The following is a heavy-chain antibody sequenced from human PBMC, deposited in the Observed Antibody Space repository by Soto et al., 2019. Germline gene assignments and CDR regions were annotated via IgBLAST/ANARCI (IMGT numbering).Heavy chain of an antibody. Sequence: GGSLRLSCAASAFTFSSYAMHWVRQAPGKGLEWLAVISYDGTDKKYADTVKGRFTISRDNSKNTLYLQMDSLRPEDTAVYYCARERARPWFDYWGQGTLVTVSS. V-gene: IGHV3-30-3*01. D-gene: IGHD6-6*01. CDR2: ISYDGTDK. CDR3: ARERARPWFDY. J-gene: IGHJ4*02. CDR1: AFTFSSYA.